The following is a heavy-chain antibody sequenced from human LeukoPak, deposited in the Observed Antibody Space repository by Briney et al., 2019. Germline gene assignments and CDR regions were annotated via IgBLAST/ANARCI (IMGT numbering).Heavy chain of an antibody. CDR2: TYTSGST. Sequence: GTLRLSCAASGFTFSSYGMSWIRQPAGKGLEWIGRTYTSGSTNYNPSLKSRVTMSVDMSKNQFSLKLSSMIAADTAVYYCARVSSSWYQDWYFDLWGRGTLVTVPS. V-gene: IGHV4-4*07. CDR1: GFTFSSYG. D-gene: IGHD6-13*01. CDR3: ARVSSSWYQDWYFDL. J-gene: IGHJ2*01.